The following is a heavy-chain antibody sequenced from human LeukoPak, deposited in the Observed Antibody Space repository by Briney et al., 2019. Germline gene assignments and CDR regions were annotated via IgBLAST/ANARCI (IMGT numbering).Heavy chain of an antibody. D-gene: IGHD3-9*01. Sequence: GGSLRLSCAASGFTFSSYEMNWVRQAPGKGLEWVSYISSSGSTIYYADSVKGRFTISRDNAKNSLYLQMNSLRAEDTAVYYCARVPRYDILTGYYDYWGQGTLVTVSS. CDR3: ARVPRYDILTGYYDY. J-gene: IGHJ4*02. CDR2: ISSSGSTI. V-gene: IGHV3-48*03. CDR1: GFTFSSYE.